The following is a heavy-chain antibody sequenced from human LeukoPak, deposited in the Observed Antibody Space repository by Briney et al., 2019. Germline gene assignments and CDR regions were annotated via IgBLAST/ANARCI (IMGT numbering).Heavy chain of an antibody. D-gene: IGHD3-10*01. CDR3: ARYGSGSYDFDY. CDR2: INWNGGST. Sequence: PGGSLRLSRAASGFSFDDYGMSWVRQVPGKGLEWVSGINWNGGSTGYADSVKGRFTISRDNAKNSLYLQMHSLRAEDTALYYCARYGSGSYDFDYWGQGTLVTVSS. V-gene: IGHV3-20*04. J-gene: IGHJ4*02. CDR1: GFSFDDYG.